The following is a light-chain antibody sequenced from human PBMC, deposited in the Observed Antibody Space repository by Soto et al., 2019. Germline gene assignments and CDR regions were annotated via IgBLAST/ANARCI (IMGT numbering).Light chain of an antibody. CDR1: QSVSSN. Sequence: EIVITQSPATLSVSPGERATLSCRTNQSVSSNLAWYQHKPGQVPRLLMHSASTRATGIPARISGSGFGTDFTLTISGRQSEDFAVYYCQHYDNWLFTFGQGTKLEIK. V-gene: IGKV3-15*01. CDR2: SAS. J-gene: IGKJ2*01. CDR3: QHYDNWLFT.